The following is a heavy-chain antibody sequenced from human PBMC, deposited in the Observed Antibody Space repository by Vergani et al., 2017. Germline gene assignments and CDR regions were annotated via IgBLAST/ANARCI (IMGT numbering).Heavy chain of an antibody. CDR3: ARCFRDEGXIYGGTVENWFDP. CDR1: GGSITYGAFY. J-gene: IGHJ5*02. D-gene: IGHD3-10*01. CDR2: NYYSENK. V-gene: IGHV4-39*01. Sequence: QLQLQESGPGLVKPSETLALTCTVSGGSITYGAFYWGWIRQSPGKGLEWIGSNYYSENKFYNPSLESRVTLSIDTTKNQFSLKLKSVTAADTAVYYCARCFRDEGXIYGGTVENWFDPWGQGTLVTVSS.